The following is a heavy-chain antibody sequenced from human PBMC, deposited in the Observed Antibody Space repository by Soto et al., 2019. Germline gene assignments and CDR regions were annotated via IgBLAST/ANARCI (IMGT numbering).Heavy chain of an antibody. V-gene: IGHV1-69*02. D-gene: IGHD2-21*01. CDR2: IIPVLNIT. J-gene: IGHJ4*02. Sequence: QVQLVQSGTEMKRPGSSVKVSCETSGGTFSNSTFNWVRQAPGQGLEWMGWIIPVLNITNYAQKFQGRINIAADKSTSTAYLELSSLRSEDTAIYVCAKAPTASAPFLFWGQGTLVTVSS. CDR1: GGTFSNST. CDR3: AKAPTASAPFLF.